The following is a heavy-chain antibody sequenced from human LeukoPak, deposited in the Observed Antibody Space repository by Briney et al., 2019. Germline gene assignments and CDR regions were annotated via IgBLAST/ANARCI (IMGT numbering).Heavy chain of an antibody. V-gene: IGHV3-21*04. CDR1: GFTFHNTG. D-gene: IGHD1-26*01. CDR3: VRDRGTYRPIDY. J-gene: IGHJ4*02. CDR2: ISYTGTYI. Sequence: PGGSLRLSCAASGFTFHNTGMSWVRQAPGKGLEWVSSISYTGTYIYYADSVKGRFTISRDNAQNSLYLQMNSLRAEDTAIYYCVRDRGTYRPIDYWGQGTLVTVSS.